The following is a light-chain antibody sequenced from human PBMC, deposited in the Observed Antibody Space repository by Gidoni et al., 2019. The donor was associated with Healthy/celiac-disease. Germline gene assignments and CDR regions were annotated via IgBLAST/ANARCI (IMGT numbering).Light chain of an antibody. J-gene: IGKJ4*01. V-gene: IGKV1-33*01. CDR1: QDISNY. CDR3: QQYDNLPLT. CDR2: DAS. Sequence: IKMTKSSSSLSASVGDRVTITCQASQDISNYLNWYQQKPGKAPKLLIYDASNLETGVPSRFSGSGSGTDFTFTISSLQPEDIATYYCQQYDNLPLTFGGGTKVEIK.